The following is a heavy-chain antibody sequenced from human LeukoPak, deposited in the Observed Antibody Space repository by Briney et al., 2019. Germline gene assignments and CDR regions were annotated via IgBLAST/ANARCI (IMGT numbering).Heavy chain of an antibody. CDR1: GGTFSSYA. D-gene: IGHD3-22*01. J-gene: IGHJ5*02. V-gene: IGHV1-69*04. Sequence: SVKVSCKASGGTFSSYAISWVRQAPGQGLEWMGRIIPILGIANYAQKFQGRVTITADKSTSTAYMELSSLRSEDTAVYYCARDRLESSPYDSSGYSVWFDPWGQGTLVTVSS. CDR3: ARDRLESSPYDSSGYSVWFDP. CDR2: IIPILGIA.